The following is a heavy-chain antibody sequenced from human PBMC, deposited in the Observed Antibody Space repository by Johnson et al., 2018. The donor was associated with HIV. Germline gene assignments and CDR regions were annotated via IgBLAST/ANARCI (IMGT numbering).Heavy chain of an antibody. D-gene: IGHD1-26*01. J-gene: IGHJ3*02. CDR1: GFTFSSYG. CDR2: IWYDGSNK. V-gene: IGHV3-33*01. CDR3: ARRSWAFDAFDI. Sequence: QVQLVESGGGVVQPGRSLRLSCAASGFTFSSYGMHWVRQAPGKGLEWVAVIWYDGSNKYYADSVTVRLTISRDNSKNTLYLQMNSRRAEDTAVYYCARRSWAFDAFDIWGQGTMVTVSS.